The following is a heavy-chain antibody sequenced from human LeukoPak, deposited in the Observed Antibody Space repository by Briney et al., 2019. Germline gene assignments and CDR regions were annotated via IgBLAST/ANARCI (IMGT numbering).Heavy chain of an antibody. V-gene: IGHV3-23*01. D-gene: IGHD6-19*01. CDR2: ISGSGGST. CDR3: AKAAGYSSGWPTDAFDI. J-gene: IGHJ3*02. Sequence: GGSLRLSCATSQFKFNNYGMTWVRQAPGKGLEWVSAISGSGGSTYYADSVKGRFTISRDNSKNTLYLQMNSLRAEDTAVYYCAKAAGYSSGWPTDAFDIWGQGTMVTVSS. CDR1: QFKFNNYG.